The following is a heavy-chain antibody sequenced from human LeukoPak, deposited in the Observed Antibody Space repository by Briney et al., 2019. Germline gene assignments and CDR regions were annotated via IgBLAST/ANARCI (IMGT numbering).Heavy chain of an antibody. J-gene: IGHJ4*02. CDR2: IYPGDSDT. Sequence: GESLKISCKGSGYSFSTYWIGWVRQMPGKGLEWMGIIYPGDSDTRYSPSFQGQVTISADKSINTAYLQWSSLKDSDTAIYYCARRLGITAPFHYWGQGTLVTVSS. CDR3: ARRLGITAPFHY. V-gene: IGHV5-51*01. CDR1: GYSFSTYW. D-gene: IGHD1-14*01.